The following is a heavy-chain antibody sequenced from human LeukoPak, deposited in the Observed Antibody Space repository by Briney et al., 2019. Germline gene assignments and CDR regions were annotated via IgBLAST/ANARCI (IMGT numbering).Heavy chain of an antibody. CDR2: INSDGSST. CDR3: ARECVYYYGSWCSYEVFDP. D-gene: IGHD3-10*01. J-gene: IGHJ5*02. V-gene: IGHV3-74*01. Sequence: GGSLRLSCAASGFTFSDYYMSWIRQAPGKGLVWVSRINSDGSSTSYADSVKGRFTISRDNAKNTLYLQMNSQRAEDTAVSYCARECVYYYGSWCSYEVFDPWGQGTLVTVSS. CDR1: GFTFSDYY.